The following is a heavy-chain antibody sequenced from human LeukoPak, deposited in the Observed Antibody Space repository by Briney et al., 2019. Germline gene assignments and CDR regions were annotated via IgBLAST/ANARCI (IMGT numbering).Heavy chain of an antibody. Sequence: EASETLSLTCTVSGGSISSGGYYWSWIRQHPGNGLEWIGYIYYSGSTYYNPSLKSRVTISVDTSKNQFSLKLSSVTAADTAVYYCARTKSYYYDSSGRNDAFDIWGQGTMVTVSS. J-gene: IGHJ3*02. CDR3: ARTKSYYYDSSGRNDAFDI. V-gene: IGHV4-31*03. D-gene: IGHD3-22*01. CDR1: GGSISSGGYY. CDR2: IYYSGST.